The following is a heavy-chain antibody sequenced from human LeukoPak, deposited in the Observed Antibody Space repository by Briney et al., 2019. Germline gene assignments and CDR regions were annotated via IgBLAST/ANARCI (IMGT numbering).Heavy chain of an antibody. V-gene: IGHV1-18*01. Sequence: EASVKVSCKASGYTFTSYGISWVRQAPGQGLEWMGWISAYNGNTSYAQKLQGRVTMTTDTSTSTAYMELRSLRSDDTAVYYCAREVRELGFDPWGQGTLVTVSS. CDR1: GYTFTSYG. CDR3: AREVRELGFDP. J-gene: IGHJ5*02. CDR2: ISAYNGNT. D-gene: IGHD1-26*01.